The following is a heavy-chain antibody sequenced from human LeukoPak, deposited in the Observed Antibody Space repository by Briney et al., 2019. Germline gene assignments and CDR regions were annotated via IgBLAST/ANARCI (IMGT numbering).Heavy chain of an antibody. J-gene: IGHJ4*02. V-gene: IGHV1-8*01. Sequence: ASVKVSCEASGYTFTSYDINWVRQATGQGLEWMGWMNPNSGNTGYAQKFQGRVTMTRNTSISTAYMELSSLRSEDTAVYYCARGTYDSSGYGGDYWGQGTLVTVSS. CDR3: ARGTYDSSGYGGDY. CDR1: GYTFTSYD. CDR2: MNPNSGNT. D-gene: IGHD3-22*01.